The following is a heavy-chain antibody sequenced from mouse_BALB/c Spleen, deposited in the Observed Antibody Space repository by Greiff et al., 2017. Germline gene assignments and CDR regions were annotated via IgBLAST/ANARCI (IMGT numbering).Heavy chain of an antibody. J-gene: IGHJ4*01. Sequence: EVQLQQSGPELVKPGASVKMSCKASGYTFTSYVMHWVKQKPGQGLEWIGYINPYNDGTKYNEKFKGKATLTSDKSSSTAYMELSSLTSEDSAVYYCASPLGPLYYYAMDYWGQGTSVTVSS. D-gene: IGHD4-1*01. CDR1: GYTFTSYV. CDR3: ASPLGPLYYYAMDY. V-gene: IGHV1-14*01. CDR2: INPYNDGT.